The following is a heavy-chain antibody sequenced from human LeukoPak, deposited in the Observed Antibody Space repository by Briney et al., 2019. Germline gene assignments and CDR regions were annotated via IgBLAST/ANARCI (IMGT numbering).Heavy chain of an antibody. CDR2: IRNKANRYTI. CDR1: GFTFRDHY. D-gene: IGHD5-12*01. V-gene: IGHV3-72*01. J-gene: IGHJ4*02. CDR3: ARSGPYSPFDY. Sequence: GGSLRLFCAASGFTFRDHYMDWVRQAPGKGLEWVGRIRNKANRYTIEYAASVKGRFTISRDDSKNSLYLQMNSLKTDDTAVYYCARSGPYSPFDYWGQGTLVTVSS.